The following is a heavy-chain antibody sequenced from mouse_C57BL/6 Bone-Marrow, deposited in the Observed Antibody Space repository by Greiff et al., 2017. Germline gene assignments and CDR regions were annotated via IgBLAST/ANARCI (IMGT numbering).Heavy chain of an antibody. J-gene: IGHJ1*03. CDR1: GFNIKDDY. V-gene: IGHV14-4*01. CDR3: TAYSFYWCFDV. D-gene: IGHD2-12*01. Sequence: VQLQQSGAELVRPGASVKLSCTASGFNIKDDYMHWVKQRPEQGLEWIGWIDPENGDTEYASKFQGKATITADTSSNTAYLQLSSLTSEDTAVYYCTAYSFYWCFDVWGTGTTVSVSS. CDR2: IDPENGDT.